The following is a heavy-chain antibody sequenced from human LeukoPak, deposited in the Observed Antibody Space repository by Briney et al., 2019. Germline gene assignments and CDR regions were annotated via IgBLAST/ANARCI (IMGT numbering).Heavy chain of an antibody. D-gene: IGHD3-10*01. V-gene: IGHV1-18*04. J-gene: IGHJ4*02. CDR1: GYTFTGYY. CDR2: ISAYNGNT. CDR3: ARVRAVTRPGDY. Sequence: ASVKVSCKASGYTFTGYYMHWVRQAPGQGLEWMGWISAYNGNTNYAQKLQGRVTMTTDTSTSTAYMELRSLRSDDTAVYYCARVRAVTRPGDYWGQGTLVTVSS.